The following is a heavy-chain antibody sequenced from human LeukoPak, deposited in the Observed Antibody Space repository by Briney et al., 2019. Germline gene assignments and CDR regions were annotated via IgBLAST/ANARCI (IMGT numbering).Heavy chain of an antibody. J-gene: IGHJ6*03. CDR2: ISGSGGST. D-gene: IGHD3-10*01. CDR3: ARFAGFGEIDYYYYMDV. Sequence: GGSLRLSCAASGFTFSSYAMSWVRQAPGKGLEWVSGISGSGGSTYYADSVKGRFTLSRDNSKNTLYLQMNSLRAEDTAVYYCARFAGFGEIDYYYYMDVWGKGTTVTVTS. V-gene: IGHV3-23*01. CDR1: GFTFSSYA.